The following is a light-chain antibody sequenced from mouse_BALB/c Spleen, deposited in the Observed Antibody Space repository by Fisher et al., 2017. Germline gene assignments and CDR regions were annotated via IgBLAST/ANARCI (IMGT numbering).Light chain of an antibody. Sequence: DIVLTQTPAIMAASLGQKVTMTCSASSSVSSSYLHWCQQKPGQPPKLLIYRASNLESGIPARFSGSGSRTDFTLTINPVEADDVATYYCQQSNEDPFTFGSGTKLEIK. CDR1: SSVSSSY. CDR3: QQSNEDPFT. CDR2: RAS. J-gene: IGKJ4*01. V-gene: IGKV3-5*01.